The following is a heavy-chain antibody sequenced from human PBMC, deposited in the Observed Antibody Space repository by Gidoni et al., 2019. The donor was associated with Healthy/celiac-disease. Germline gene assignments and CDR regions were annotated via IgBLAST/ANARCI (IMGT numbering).Heavy chain of an antibody. Sequence: QVQLQQWGAGLLKTSETLSLTCDVYGGSFSGYYWSWSRQPPGKGLEWIGEINHSGSTNYNPSLHSRVTISVDTSKNQFSLKLISVTAADTAVYYCARGLNRGCSGGSCYPGWFDPWGQGTLVTVSS. V-gene: IGHV4-34*01. CDR2: INHSGST. CDR1: GGSFSGYY. CDR3: ARGLNRGCSGGSCYPGWFDP. D-gene: IGHD2-15*01. J-gene: IGHJ5*02.